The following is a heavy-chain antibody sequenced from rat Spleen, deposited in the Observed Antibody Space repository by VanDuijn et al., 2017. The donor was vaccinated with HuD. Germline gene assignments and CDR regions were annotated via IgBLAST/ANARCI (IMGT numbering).Heavy chain of an antibody. CDR1: GFTFSDYN. J-gene: IGHJ4*01. V-gene: IGHV5-7*01. D-gene: IGHD1-11*01. CDR2: ITNAAGKA. CDR3: ARHYGGYSEYVMDA. Sequence: EVHLVESGGGLVQPGRALKLSCTASGFTFSDYNMAWVRQAPKKGLEWVASITNAAGKAYYPDSVKGRFTISRDTAQNNLYLQLNSPRSEDTATYYCARHYGGYSEYVMDAWGQGASVTVSS.